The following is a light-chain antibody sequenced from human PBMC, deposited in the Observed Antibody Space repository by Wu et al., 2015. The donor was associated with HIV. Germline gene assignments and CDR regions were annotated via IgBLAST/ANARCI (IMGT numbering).Light chain of an antibody. CDR2: DAS. V-gene: IGKV1-13*02. J-gene: IGKJ5*01. Sequence: AIQLTQSPSSLSASIGDRVNITCRASQDIFTYLAWYQQTPGKAPRVLIYDASTLQSGVSSRFSGSGSGTDFTLTISCLQRDDFAVYFCQQLNSFPLTFGQGSRLEI. CDR3: QQLNSFPLT. CDR1: QDIFTY.